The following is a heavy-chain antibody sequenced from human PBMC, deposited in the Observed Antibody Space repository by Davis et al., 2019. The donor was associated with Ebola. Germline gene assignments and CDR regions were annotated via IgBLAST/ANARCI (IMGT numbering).Heavy chain of an antibody. CDR1: GFTFSDYY. CDR2: ISSSGSTI. CDR3: AKDGKNWAFDY. V-gene: IGHV3-11*01. Sequence: GESLKISCAASGFTFSDYYMSWIRQAPGKGLEWVSYISSSGSTIYYADSVKGRFTISRDNSKNTLYLQMNSLRAEDTAVYYCAKDGKNWAFDYWGQGTLVTVSS. D-gene: IGHD7-27*01. J-gene: IGHJ4*02.